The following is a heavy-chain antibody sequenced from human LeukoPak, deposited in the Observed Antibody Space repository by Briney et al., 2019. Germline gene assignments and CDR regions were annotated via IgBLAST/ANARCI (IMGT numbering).Heavy chain of an antibody. CDR1: GYSFTSYW. CDR3: ARHRPAYNWNDGVAFDY. Sequence: GESLKISCKGSGYSFTSYWIGWVRQMPGKGLEWMGIIYPGDSDTRYSPSFQGQVTISADKSISTAYLQWSSLKASDTAMYYCARHRPAYNWNDGVAFDYWGQGTLVTVSS. V-gene: IGHV5-51*01. D-gene: IGHD1-1*01. J-gene: IGHJ4*02. CDR2: IYPGDSDT.